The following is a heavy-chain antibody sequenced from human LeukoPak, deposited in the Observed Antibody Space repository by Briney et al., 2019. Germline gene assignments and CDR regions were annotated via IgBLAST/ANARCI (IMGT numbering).Heavy chain of an antibody. CDR3: ARGHSAIFGVVTSDY. J-gene: IGHJ4*02. CDR1: GYTFSSYG. D-gene: IGHD3-3*01. V-gene: IGHV1-18*01. CDR2: ISAHNGNT. Sequence: ASVKVSCKASGYTFSSYGITWVRQAPGQGLEWMGWISAHNGNTNYAQNLQGRVTMTTDTSTSTAYMELRSLRSDDTAVYYCARGHSAIFGVVTSDYWGRGTLVTVSS.